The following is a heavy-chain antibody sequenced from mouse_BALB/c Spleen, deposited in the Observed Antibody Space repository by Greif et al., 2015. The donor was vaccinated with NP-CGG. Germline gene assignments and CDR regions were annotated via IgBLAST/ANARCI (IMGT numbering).Heavy chain of an antibody. Sequence: EVQLVESGGGLVKPGGSLKLSCAASGFTFSSYAMSWVRQTPEKRLEWVASISSGGSTYYPDSVKGRFTISRDNARNILYLQMSSLRSEDTAMYYCARGKTTRDYFDYWGQGTTLTVSS. V-gene: IGHV5-6-5*01. J-gene: IGHJ2*01. CDR1: GFTFSSYA. CDR2: ISSGGST. CDR3: ARGKTTRDYFDY.